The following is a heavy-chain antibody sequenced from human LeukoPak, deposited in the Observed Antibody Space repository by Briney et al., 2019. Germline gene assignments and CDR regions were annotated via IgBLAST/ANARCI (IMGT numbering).Heavy chain of an antibody. D-gene: IGHD2-21*02. CDR2: IYYSGST. J-gene: IGHJ4*02. V-gene: IGHV4-39*01. CDR1: GGSISSSSYY. CDR3: ASLIYCGGDCL. Sequence: SETLSLTCTVSGGSISSSSYYWGWIRQPPGKGLEWIGRIYYSGSTYYNPSLKTRVTISVDTSKSQVSLSLSSVTAADTAVYYCASLIYCGGDCLWGQGTLVTVSS.